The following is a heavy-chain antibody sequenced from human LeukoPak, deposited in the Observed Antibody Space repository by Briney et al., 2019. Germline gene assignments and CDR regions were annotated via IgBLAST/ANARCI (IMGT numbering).Heavy chain of an antibody. CDR1: GFSFSNYW. J-gene: IGHJ4*02. D-gene: IGHD6-19*01. CDR3: ARDSSGYDY. CDR2: IKEDGSET. Sequence: GGSLRLSCAASGFSFSNYWMSWVRQAPGKGLEWVANIKEDGSETYHVDSVKGRFTISRDNANNSLHLQMNSLRAEDTAVYHCARDSSGYDYWGQGTLVTVFS. V-gene: IGHV3-7*01.